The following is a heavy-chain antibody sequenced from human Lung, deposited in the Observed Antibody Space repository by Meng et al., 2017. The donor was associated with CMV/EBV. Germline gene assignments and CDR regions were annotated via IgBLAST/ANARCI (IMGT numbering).Heavy chain of an antibody. CDR3: ATHDFLRGHWYFDL. J-gene: IGHJ2*01. CDR1: GDTCSNYA. D-gene: IGHD3/OR15-3a*01. CDR2: IIPIFGTT. V-gene: IGHV1-69*05. Sequence: KASGDTCSNYAISWVRQAPGQGLEWMGGIIPIFGTTNSAQKFQGRVTITTDESRSTAYMEPSSLTSEDTAVYYCATHDFLRGHWYFDLWGRGTLVTVSS.